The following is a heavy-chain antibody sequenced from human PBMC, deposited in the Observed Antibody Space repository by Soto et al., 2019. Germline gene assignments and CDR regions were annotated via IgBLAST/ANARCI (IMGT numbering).Heavy chain of an antibody. CDR1: GGSLSDYF. CDR3: ARDGYSSGSFDY. Sequence: QVQLEQWGAGLLKPSETLSLTCGVYGGSLSDYFWSWIRQPPGKGLEWSGEIYHSGSTNYNSSLKSRGNLSADAYKRQFSLKLNSVSAADTAMYYCARDGYSSGSFDYWGQGTLVTVSS. CDR2: IYHSGST. D-gene: IGHD5-18*01. V-gene: IGHV4-34*01. J-gene: IGHJ4*02.